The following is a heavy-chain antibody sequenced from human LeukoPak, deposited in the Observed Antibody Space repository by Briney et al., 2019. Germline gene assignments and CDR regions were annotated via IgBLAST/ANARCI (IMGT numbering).Heavy chain of an antibody. CDR2: IYTSGST. Sequence: SQTLSLTCTVSGGSISSGGYYWSWIRQPAGKGLEWIGRIYTSGSTYYNPSLKSRVTMSVDTSKNQFSLKLSSVTAADTAVYYCAGSRLSGYYEHFDYWGQGTLVTVSS. V-gene: IGHV4-61*02. CDR3: AGSRLSGYYEHFDY. D-gene: IGHD3-3*01. CDR1: GGSISSGGYY. J-gene: IGHJ4*02.